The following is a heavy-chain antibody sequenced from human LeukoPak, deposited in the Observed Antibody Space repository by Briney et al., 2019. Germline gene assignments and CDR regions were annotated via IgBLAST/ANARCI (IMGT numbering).Heavy chain of an antibody. D-gene: IGHD3-9*01. V-gene: IGHV3-23*01. CDR2: IGGSVNAT. CDR1: GFTFSNYA. J-gene: IGHJ6*02. Sequence: TGGSLRLSCVASGFTFSNYALSWVRQAPGKGLEWVSSIGGSVNATYYADSVKGWFTISRDNSENTLYLQMNSLRAEDTAVYYCARDQAFDWFYYYYGMDVWGLGTTVIVSS. CDR3: ARDQAFDWFYYYYGMDV.